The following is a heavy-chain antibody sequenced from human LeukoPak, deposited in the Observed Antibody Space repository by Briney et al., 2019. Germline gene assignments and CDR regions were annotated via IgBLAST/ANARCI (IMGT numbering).Heavy chain of an antibody. J-gene: IGHJ3*02. CDR3: ARGGRGSDI. Sequence: GGSLRLSCAASGFTFSSHWMHWARQAPGKGLVWVSRINGDETSTAYADSVKGRFTISRDNAKNTLYLQMNSLRADDTAVYYCARGGRGSDIWGQGTMVTVSS. V-gene: IGHV3-74*01. CDR1: GFTFSSHW. D-gene: IGHD1-26*01. CDR2: INGDETST.